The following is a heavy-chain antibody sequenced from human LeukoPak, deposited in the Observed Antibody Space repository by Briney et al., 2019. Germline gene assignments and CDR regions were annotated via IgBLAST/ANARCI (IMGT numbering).Heavy chain of an antibody. CDR1: GGSISGGDYY. CDR2: IYHTGST. CDR3: ARGRGLDCSSTSCPKDY. V-gene: IGHV4-30-2*01. Sequence: MTSETLSLTCTVSGGSISGGDYYWSWIRQPPGKGLEWIGYIYHTGSTYYNPSLKSRVSISADRSENQFSLKLSSVTAADTAVYYCARGRGLDCSSTSCPKDYWGQGTLVTVSS. J-gene: IGHJ4*02. D-gene: IGHD2-2*01.